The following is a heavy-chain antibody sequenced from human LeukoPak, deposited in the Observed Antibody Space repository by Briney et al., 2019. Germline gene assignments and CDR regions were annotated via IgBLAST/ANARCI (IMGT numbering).Heavy chain of an antibody. CDR1: GFIFSSYD. V-gene: IGHV3-30*18. D-gene: IGHD6-13*01. CDR3: AKRQQQLAFDY. Sequence: PGGSLRLSCGVSGFIFSSYDMHWVRPAPGKGLEWVALISYDGSDKDYADSVKGRFPISRDNSKSTLFLQMNSLRTEDTAVYYCAKRQQQLAFDYWGQGTLATVSS. CDR2: ISYDGSDK. J-gene: IGHJ4*02.